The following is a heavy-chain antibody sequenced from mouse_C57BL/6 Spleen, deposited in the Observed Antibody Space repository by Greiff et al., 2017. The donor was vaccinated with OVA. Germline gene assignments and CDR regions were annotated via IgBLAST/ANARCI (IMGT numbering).Heavy chain of an antibody. CDR2: ISPGRGGT. D-gene: IGHD1-1*01. V-gene: IGHV1-54*01. J-gene: IGHJ2*01. CDR1: GYAFTNYL. CDR3: ARSEENFGSSFFDF. Sequence: VQLQQSGAELVRPGTSVKVSCKASGYAFTNYLIEWVKPRPGQGLEWIGVISPGRGGTNYNEKFKGKATLTADKSSSTAYMQLTGLTSEDSAVKFCARSEENFGSSFFDFWGTGTTLTVSS.